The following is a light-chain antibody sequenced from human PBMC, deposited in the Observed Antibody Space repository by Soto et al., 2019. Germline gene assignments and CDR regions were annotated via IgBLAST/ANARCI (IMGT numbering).Light chain of an antibody. V-gene: IGKV3-20*01. CDR3: QQDGSAPLT. J-gene: IGKJ4*01. CDR2: GAS. Sequence: EIVLTQSPGTLSLSPGERGTLSCRASQSVSSNYLAWYQQKPGQAPRLLIYGASSRATGIPDRFSGSGSGTDFTLTISRLEPEDFAVYYCQQDGSAPLTFGGGTKVDIK. CDR1: QSVSSNY.